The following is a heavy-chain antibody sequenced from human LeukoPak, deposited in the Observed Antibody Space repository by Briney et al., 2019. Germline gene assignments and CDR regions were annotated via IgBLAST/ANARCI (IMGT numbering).Heavy chain of an antibody. CDR3: AREHAYYYYDSSGPFDY. CDR2: INHSGST. J-gene: IGHJ4*02. Sequence: SETLSLTCAVYGGSFSGYYWSWIRQPPGKGLEWIGEINHSGSTNYNPSLKSRVTISVDTSKNQFSLKLSSVTAADTAVYYCAREHAYYYYDSSGPFDYWGQGTLATVSS. V-gene: IGHV4-34*01. CDR1: GGSFSGYY. D-gene: IGHD3-22*01.